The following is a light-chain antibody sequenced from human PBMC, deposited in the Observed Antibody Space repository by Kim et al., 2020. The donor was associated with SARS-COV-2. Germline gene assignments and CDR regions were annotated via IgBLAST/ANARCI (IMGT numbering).Light chain of an antibody. V-gene: IGKV1-39*01. CDR3: QQSSSTPLT. J-gene: IGKJ4*01. CDR2: GAS. CDR1: QTISNY. Sequence: SVGDRVTITCRASQTISNYLNWYLQKPGKAPKLLIYGASSLQGGVPSRFVGSGSGTDFTLTITSLQPEDFGTYYCQQSSSTPLTFGGGTKVDIK.